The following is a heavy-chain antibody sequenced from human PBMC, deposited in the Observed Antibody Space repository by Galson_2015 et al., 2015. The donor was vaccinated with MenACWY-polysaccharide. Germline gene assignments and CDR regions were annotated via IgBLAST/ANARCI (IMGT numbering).Heavy chain of an antibody. V-gene: IGHV3-7*01. CDR3: ARVLTHW. J-gene: IGHJ2*01. D-gene: IGHD4-23*01. CDR1: GFSVGTSW. CDR2: IAPDGSEM. Sequence: SLIIACAASGFSVGTSWMTWVLRAPGKGLEWVANIAPDGSEMFYVHYVKGRFTISRDNARNSLYLQMHSLRADDTAEYYCARVLTHW.